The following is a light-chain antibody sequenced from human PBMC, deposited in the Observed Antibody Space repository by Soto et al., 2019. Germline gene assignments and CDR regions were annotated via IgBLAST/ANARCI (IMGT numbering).Light chain of an antibody. Sequence: EIVLTQSQATLSLSPGERATLSCRASQSVSSYLAWYQQKPGQAPRLLIYDASNRATGIPARFSGSGSGTDFTLTLSSLEPEDFAVYYCQQRSNWPPTFGQGTKVEIK. CDR2: DAS. J-gene: IGKJ1*01. CDR3: QQRSNWPPT. V-gene: IGKV3-11*01. CDR1: QSVSSY.